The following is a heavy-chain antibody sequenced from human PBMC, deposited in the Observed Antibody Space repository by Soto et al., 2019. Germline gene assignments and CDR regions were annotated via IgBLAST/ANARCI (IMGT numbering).Heavy chain of an antibody. CDR3: ARPIAVADYFDY. D-gene: IGHD6-19*01. CDR1: GFTFSSYW. Sequence: GGSLRLSCAASGFTFSSYWMHWVRQAPGKGLVWVSRINSDGSSTSYADSVKGRFTISRDNAKNTLYLQMNSLRAEDTAVYYCARPIAVADYFDYWGQGTLVTVSS. V-gene: IGHV3-74*01. CDR2: INSDGSST. J-gene: IGHJ4*02.